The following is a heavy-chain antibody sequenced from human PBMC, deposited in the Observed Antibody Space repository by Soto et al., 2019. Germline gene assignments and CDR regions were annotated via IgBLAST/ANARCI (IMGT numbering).Heavy chain of an antibody. J-gene: IGHJ5*02. CDR1: GGSVSSGSYY. V-gene: IGHV4-39*01. CDR2: IYYSGST. Sequence: PSETLSLTCTVSGGSVSSGSYYWSWIRQPPGKGLEWIGYIYYSGSTYYNPSLKSRVTISVDTSKNQFSLKLSSVSATDTAVYYCATSNWFDPWGQGTLVTVSS. CDR3: ATSNWFDP.